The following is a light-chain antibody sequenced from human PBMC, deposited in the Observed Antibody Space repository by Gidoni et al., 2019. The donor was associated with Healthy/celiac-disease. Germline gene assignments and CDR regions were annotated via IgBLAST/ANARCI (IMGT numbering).Light chain of an antibody. V-gene: IGKV1-27*01. CDR3: QKYNSAPRT. CDR2: ASS. J-gene: IGKJ1*01. CDR1: QGISNY. Sequence: DIQLSQSPSSLSASVGDRVTITCRASQGISNYLAWYQQKPGNVPKLLIYASSTLQAGVPSRFSGSGSGKEFTLTISSLQAEDVATYYCQKYNSAPRTFGQGTKVEIK.